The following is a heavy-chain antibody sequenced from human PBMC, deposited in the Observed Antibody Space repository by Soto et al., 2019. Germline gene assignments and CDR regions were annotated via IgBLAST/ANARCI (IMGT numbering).Heavy chain of an antibody. V-gene: IGHV3-23*01. D-gene: IGHD2-2*01. CDR2: IGGSGGST. CDR1: GFTFSNYA. Sequence: EVQLLESGGGLVQPGGSLRLSCAASGFTFSNYAMSWVRQAPGKGLEWVSAIGGSGGSTYYADSVKGRFTISRDNSRNTLYLQLHSLMSENTAVYYCAKDRWYCSRTSCLRSFDYGGQLILFTVSS. J-gene: IGHJ4*02. CDR3: AKDRWYCSRTSCLRSFDY.